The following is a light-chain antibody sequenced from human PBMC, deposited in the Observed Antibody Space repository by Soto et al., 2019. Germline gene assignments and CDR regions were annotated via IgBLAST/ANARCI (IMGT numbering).Light chain of an antibody. J-gene: IGKJ1*01. Sequence: EIVMTQSPVTLSVSPGERATLSCRSSQSVTSKLAWYQQKPGQAPRLLIYGASTRATGIPARFSGSGSGTEFTLTIRSLQSEDFAIYYCQQYNNWPRTFGQGTKVEIK. CDR2: GAS. CDR3: QQYNNWPRT. CDR1: QSVTSK. V-gene: IGKV3-15*01.